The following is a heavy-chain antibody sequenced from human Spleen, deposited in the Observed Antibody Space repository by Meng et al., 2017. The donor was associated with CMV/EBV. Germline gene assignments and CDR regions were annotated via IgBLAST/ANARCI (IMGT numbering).Heavy chain of an antibody. CDR1: GFSLSTAGVG. V-gene: IGHV2-5*01. CDR3: AHSSSNGWYPYFDY. D-gene: IGHD6-19*01. Sequence: SGPTLVKPAQTLTLTCTFSGFSLSTAGVGVGWIRQPPGKALEWLAFNNWNGDKRYSPSLKSRLTITKDTSKNQVVLTMTNMEPVDTGTYYCAHSSSNGWYPYFDYWGQGTLVTVSS. CDR2: NNWNGDK. J-gene: IGHJ4*02.